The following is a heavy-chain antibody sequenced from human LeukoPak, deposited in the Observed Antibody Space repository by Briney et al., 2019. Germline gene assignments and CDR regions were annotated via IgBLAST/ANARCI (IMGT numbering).Heavy chain of an antibody. CDR1: GYTFTAYY. Sequence: ASVKVSCKASGYTFTAYYMHWVRPAPGQGLEWVGWINPHTGGTNYAQKFQGRVTMTRDTSISTAYMELSRLRSEDTAVYYCARDNSVEDTAWWFDPWGQGTLVTVSS. CDR3: ARDNSVEDTAWWFDP. D-gene: IGHD4-23*01. J-gene: IGHJ5*02. V-gene: IGHV1-2*02. CDR2: INPHTGGT.